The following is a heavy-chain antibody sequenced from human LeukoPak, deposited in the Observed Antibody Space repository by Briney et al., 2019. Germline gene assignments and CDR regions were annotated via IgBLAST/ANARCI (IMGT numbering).Heavy chain of an antibody. J-gene: IGHJ3*02. CDR1: GYNFASYG. CDR3: ARDRALMVYAAHDAFDI. V-gene: IGHV1-18*01. D-gene: IGHD2-8*01. CDR2: ISGYNGNT. Sequence: ASVKVSCKASGYNFASYGISWVRQAPGQGLEWMGWISGYNGNTNYAQKLHGRVTMTTDTSTSTAYMELRSPRSDDTAVYYCARDRALMVYAAHDAFDIWGQGTMVTVSS.